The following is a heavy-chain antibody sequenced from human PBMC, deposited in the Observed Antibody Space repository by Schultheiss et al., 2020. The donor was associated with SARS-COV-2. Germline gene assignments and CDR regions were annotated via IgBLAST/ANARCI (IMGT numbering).Heavy chain of an antibody. J-gene: IGHJ4*02. CDR1: GGSFSSYY. CDR2: INHSGST. CDR3: ARVGYDSSGYYYFDY. D-gene: IGHD3-22*01. V-gene: IGHV4-34*01. Sequence: SETLSLTCAVYGGSFSSYYWGWIRQPPGKGLEWIGEINHSGSTNYNPSLKSRVTISVDTSKNQFSLKLSSVTAADTAVYYCARVGYDSSGYYYFDYWGQGTLVTVSS.